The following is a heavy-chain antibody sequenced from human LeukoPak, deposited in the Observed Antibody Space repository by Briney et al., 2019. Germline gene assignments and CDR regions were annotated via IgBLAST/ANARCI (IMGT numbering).Heavy chain of an antibody. D-gene: IGHD5-24*01. Sequence: GGSLRLSCAASGFIFSSYGIHWVRQAPGKGLEWVSFIPHDGSNKYYADSVKGRFTISRDNSRNTLYLQMNSLRAEDTAVYYCAKEDRGPLEMTTTKGPDYWGQGTLVTVSS. J-gene: IGHJ4*02. CDR2: IPHDGSNK. CDR3: AKEDRGPLEMTTTKGPDY. CDR1: GFIFSSYG. V-gene: IGHV3-30*02.